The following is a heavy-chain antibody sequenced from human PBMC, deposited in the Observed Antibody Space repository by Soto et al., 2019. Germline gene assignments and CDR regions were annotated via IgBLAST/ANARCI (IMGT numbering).Heavy chain of an antibody. CDR3: ARSYTLSLWPAPNWFDP. Sequence: LCLTCTVSGGSMNSASYYWTWIRQHPGKGLEWIGYILYSGKTYYNPSLKSRVVISVDTSRSHFSLDLTSVTAADTAVYYCARSYTLSLWPAPNWFDPWGQGTLVTVSS. V-gene: IGHV4-31*03. D-gene: IGHD2-2*02. J-gene: IGHJ5*02. CDR2: ILYSGKT. CDR1: GGSMNSASYY.